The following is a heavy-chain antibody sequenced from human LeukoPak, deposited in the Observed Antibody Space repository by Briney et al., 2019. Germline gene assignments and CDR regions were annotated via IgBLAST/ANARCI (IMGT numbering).Heavy chain of an antibody. V-gene: IGHV3-23*01. J-gene: IGHJ4*02. CDR1: GFTFSNYG. CDR2: ISASGAST. D-gene: IGHD6-19*01. Sequence: RPGGSLRLSCVASGFTFSNYGMSWVRPVPGMRLEWVSTISASGASTYSADSVKGRFAISRDNSKNTLYLQMNSLRAEDTGEYYCAKDMYNSGCSCLDFWGQGALVTVSP. CDR3: AKDMYNSGCSCLDF.